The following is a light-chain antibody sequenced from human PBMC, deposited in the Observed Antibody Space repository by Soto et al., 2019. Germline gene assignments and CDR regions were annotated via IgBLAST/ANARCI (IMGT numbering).Light chain of an antibody. Sequence: EIVLTQSPGTLSLSPGERATLSCRASQSVSSNYLAWYQQKPGQAPRLLIYAASSRATGIPDRFSGSGSGTDFTLTISILEPADFAVYYCQQSYDSPPWTFGQGTKVEI. CDR1: QSVSSNY. J-gene: IGKJ1*01. V-gene: IGKV3-20*01. CDR3: QQSYDSPPWT. CDR2: AAS.